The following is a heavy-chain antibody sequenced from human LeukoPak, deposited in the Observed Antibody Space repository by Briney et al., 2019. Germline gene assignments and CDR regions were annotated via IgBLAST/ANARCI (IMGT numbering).Heavy chain of an antibody. J-gene: IGHJ1*01. CDR1: GFTFSSYS. CDR2: ISTSSSYI. D-gene: IGHD6-19*01. CDR3: ARNRYGYGSGGYSPEHFHH. Sequence: GGSLRLSCAASGFTFSSYSMNWVRQAPGKGLEWVSSISTSSSYIFYADSVKGRLTISRDNAKNSLYLQLNSLRADDTAVYFCARNRYGYGSGGYSPEHFHHWGQGTLVTVSA. V-gene: IGHV3-21*01.